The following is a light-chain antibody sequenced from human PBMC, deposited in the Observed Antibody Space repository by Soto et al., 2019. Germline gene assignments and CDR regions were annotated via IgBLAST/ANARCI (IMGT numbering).Light chain of an antibody. CDR3: QQGDSFPFT. CDR1: QSISNW. V-gene: IGKV1-12*01. Sequence: DIQMTQSPSTLPVSVGDRVTITCRASQSISNWLAWYQHKPGTAPKVLIYHASNLQSGVPSRFTGSRSGTDFTLIISSLQPEDFATYFCQQGDSFPFTFGGGTKVDIK. J-gene: IGKJ4*01. CDR2: HAS.